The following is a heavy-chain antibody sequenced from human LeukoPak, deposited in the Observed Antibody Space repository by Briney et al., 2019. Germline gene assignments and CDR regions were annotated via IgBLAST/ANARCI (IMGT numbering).Heavy chain of an antibody. CDR3: ASPRDAGTSYGFTGAFDY. D-gene: IGHD5-18*01. Sequence: GGSLRLSCAASGFTFSSYAMSWVRQAPGKGLEWVSVIYSGGSTYYADSVKGRFTISRDNSKNTLYLQMNSLRAEDTAVYYCASPRDAGTSYGFTGAFDYWGQGTLVTVSS. CDR2: IYSGGST. CDR1: GFTFSSYA. J-gene: IGHJ4*02. V-gene: IGHV3-66*01.